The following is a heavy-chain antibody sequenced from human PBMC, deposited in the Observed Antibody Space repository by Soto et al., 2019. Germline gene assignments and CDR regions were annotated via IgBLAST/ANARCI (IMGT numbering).Heavy chain of an antibody. CDR2: IYYSGST. D-gene: IGHD1-26*01. Sequence: SETLSLTCTVSGGSLISGDYYWSWLRQPPGKGLEWIGYIYYSGSTYYSPSPKSRVTISVDTSKNHFSLKLSSVTAADTAVYYCARVNSGSYTFDYWGQGTLVTVSS. V-gene: IGHV4-30-4*01. CDR3: ARVNSGSYTFDY. CDR1: GGSLISGDYY. J-gene: IGHJ4*02.